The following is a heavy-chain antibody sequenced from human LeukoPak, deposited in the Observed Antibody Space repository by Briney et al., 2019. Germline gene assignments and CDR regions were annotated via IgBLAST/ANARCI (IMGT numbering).Heavy chain of an antibody. V-gene: IGHV4-59*01. CDR1: GGSISNYY. D-gene: IGHD2-2*01. CDR2: IYYSGST. J-gene: IGHJ6*03. Sequence: SETLSLTCTVSGGSISNYYWSWIRQPPGKGLEWIGYIYYSGSTNYNPSLKSRVTISVDTSKNQFSLKLSSVTAADTAVYYCARDVPAASPRYYYYYMDVWGKGTTVTVPS. CDR3: ARDVPAASPRYYYYYMDV.